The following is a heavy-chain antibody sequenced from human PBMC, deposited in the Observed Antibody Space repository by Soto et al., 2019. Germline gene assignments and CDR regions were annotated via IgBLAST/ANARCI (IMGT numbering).Heavy chain of an antibody. CDR2: ISGSGMST. Sequence: DVQLLESGGGLVQPGGSLRLSCAASGFTFRSYAMSWVRQAPGKGLEWVSGISGSGMSTHYADSVKGRFTVSRDNSKNTLYLPMNSLRAEDTAVYNCAKAPVGPDWYFDLWGRGTLVTVSS. V-gene: IGHV3-23*01. J-gene: IGHJ2*01. CDR1: GFTFRSYA. CDR3: AKAPVGPDWYFDL.